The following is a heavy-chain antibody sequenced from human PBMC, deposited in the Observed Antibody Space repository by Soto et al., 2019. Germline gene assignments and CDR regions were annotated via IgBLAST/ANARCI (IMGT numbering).Heavy chain of an antibody. CDR1: GFTFSSYA. V-gene: IGHV3-30-3*01. CDR2: TSYDGSNK. Sequence: GGSLRLSCAASGFTFSSYAIHWVRQAPGKGLEWVAVTSYDGSNKYYADSVKGRFTISRDNSKNTLYLQMNSLRAEDTAVYYCAKEALGYCSSTSCGFFDYWGQGTLVTVSS. CDR3: AKEALGYCSSTSCGFFDY. J-gene: IGHJ4*02. D-gene: IGHD2-2*01.